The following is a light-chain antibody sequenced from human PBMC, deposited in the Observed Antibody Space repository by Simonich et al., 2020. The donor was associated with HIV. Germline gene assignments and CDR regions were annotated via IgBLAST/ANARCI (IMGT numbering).Light chain of an antibody. CDR1: QSVFSSY. J-gene: IGKJ1*01. CDR3: HQYNIWPPWT. V-gene: IGKV3D-20*01. Sequence: EIVLTQSPGTLSLSPGERATSSCRASQSVFSSYLAWYQQKPGLAPRLLIYDASSRATGIPDRFSGSGSGTEFTLTISSMQSEDFAVYYCHQYNIWPPWTFGQGTKVEIK. CDR2: DAS.